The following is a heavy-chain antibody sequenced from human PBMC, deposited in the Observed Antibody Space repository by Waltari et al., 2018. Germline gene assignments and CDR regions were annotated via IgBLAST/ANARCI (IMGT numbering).Heavy chain of an antibody. Sequence: QLQLQESGPGLVKPSETLSLTCTVSGGSISSSSYYWGWIRQPPGKGLEWIGSIYYRWSTYDNPSLKSRCTISVDTSKNQFSLKLSSVTAADTAVYYCARRTLNYYDSSGYYNYWGQGTLVTVSS. CDR3: ARRTLNYYDSSGYYNY. CDR2: IYYRWST. CDR1: GGSISSSSYY. J-gene: IGHJ4*02. D-gene: IGHD3-22*01. V-gene: IGHV4-39*01.